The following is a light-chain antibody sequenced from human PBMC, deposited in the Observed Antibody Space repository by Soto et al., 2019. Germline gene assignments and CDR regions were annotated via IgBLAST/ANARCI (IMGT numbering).Light chain of an antibody. Sequence: EIVLTQSPRTLSLSPGKRATLSCRASQSISSSYLAWYQQRPGQAPRLLIYGASSRATGIPDRFSGSGSGTDFTLIISKLEPEDFAVYYCQQYGGLPRTFGQGTKVDIK. CDR3: QQYGGLPRT. V-gene: IGKV3-20*01. CDR2: GAS. CDR1: QSISSSY. J-gene: IGKJ1*01.